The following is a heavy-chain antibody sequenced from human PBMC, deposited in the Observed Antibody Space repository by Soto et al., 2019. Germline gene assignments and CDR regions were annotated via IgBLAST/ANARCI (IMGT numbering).Heavy chain of an antibody. CDR2: IRPDGSEK. CDR3: ASPNHCSY. J-gene: IGHJ4*02. D-gene: IGHD2-21*02. CDR1: GFNFGGYW. V-gene: IGHV3-7*05. Sequence: EVQLVESGGGLVQSGESLRLSCSASGFNFGGYWMNWVRQAPGKGLEWVANIRPDGSEKNYADSVKGRFTISRDNAKNSLYLQTNNLRGDDTAVYYCASPNHCSYWGPGALVTVSS.